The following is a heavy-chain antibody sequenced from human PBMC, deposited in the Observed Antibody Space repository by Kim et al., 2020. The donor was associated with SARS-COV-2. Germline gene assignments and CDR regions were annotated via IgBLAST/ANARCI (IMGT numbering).Heavy chain of an antibody. V-gene: IGHV3-30*18. D-gene: IGHD3-9*01. Sequence: GGSLRLSCAASGFTFSSYGMHWVRQAPGKGLEWVAVISYDGSNKYYADSVKGRFTISRDNSKNTLYLQMNNLRAEDTAVYYCAKDIVSGEAYYDILTGYYYYWGQGTLVTVSS. J-gene: IGHJ4*02. CDR1: GFTFSSYG. CDR2: ISYDGSNK. CDR3: AKDIVSGEAYYDILTGYYYY.